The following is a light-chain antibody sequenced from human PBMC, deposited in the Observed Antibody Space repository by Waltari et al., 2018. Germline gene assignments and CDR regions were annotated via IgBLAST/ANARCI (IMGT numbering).Light chain of an antibody. J-gene: IGLJ2*01. Sequence: QSALTQPASVSGSPGQSITISCTGTSSGVGGYNYVSWYQQHPGKAPKLMIYDVSNRPSGVSNLFSGSKSGNTASLTISGLQAEDEADYYCSSYTSSSVVFGGGTKLTVL. CDR1: SSGVGGYNY. V-gene: IGLV2-14*01. CDR3: SSYTSSSVV. CDR2: DVS.